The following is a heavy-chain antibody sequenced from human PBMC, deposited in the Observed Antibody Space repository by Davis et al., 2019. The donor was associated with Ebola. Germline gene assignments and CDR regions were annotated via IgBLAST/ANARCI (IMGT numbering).Heavy chain of an antibody. D-gene: IGHD2-2*02. CDR1: GFTFSSYA. Sequence: GESLKISCAASGFTFSSYAMSWVRQAPGKGLEWVSYISSSSTIYYADSVKGRFTISRDNAKNSLYLQMNSLRAEDTAVYYCARYAVPAAIFASDFDYWGQGTLVTVSS. CDR3: ARYAVPAAIFASDFDY. V-gene: IGHV3-48*04. J-gene: IGHJ4*02. CDR2: ISSSSTI.